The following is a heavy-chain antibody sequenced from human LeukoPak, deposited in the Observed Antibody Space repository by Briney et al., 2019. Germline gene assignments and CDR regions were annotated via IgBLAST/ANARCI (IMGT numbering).Heavy chain of an antibody. CDR1: GFTFDDYA. Sequence: GRSLRLSCAASGFTFDDYAMHWVRQAPGKGLEWVSGISWNSARIGYADSVKGRFTISRDNAKNSLYLQMSSLRVEDTALYYCAKDAGSGSYNWFDSWGQGTLATVSS. J-gene: IGHJ5*01. D-gene: IGHD3-10*01. CDR2: ISWNSARI. CDR3: AKDAGSGSYNWFDS. V-gene: IGHV3-9*01.